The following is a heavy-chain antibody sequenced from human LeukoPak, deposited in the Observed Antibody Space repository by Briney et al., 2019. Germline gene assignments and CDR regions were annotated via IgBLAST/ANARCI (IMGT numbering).Heavy chain of an antibody. Sequence: GGSLRLSCAASGFTFSDYYLSWIRQAPGKGLEWVSSISGSSYYIYYADSVKGRFTISRDNSKNTVFLQMNGLSADDTAVYYCAKDIAASGLPRIFDFWGQGTLVTVSS. CDR1: GFTFSDYY. CDR3: AKDIAASGLPRIFDF. D-gene: IGHD6-13*01. J-gene: IGHJ4*02. V-gene: IGHV3-11*05. CDR2: ISGSSYYI.